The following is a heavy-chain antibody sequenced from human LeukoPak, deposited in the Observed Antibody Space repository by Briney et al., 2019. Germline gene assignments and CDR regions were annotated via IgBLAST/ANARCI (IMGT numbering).Heavy chain of an antibody. V-gene: IGHV4-31*03. CDR2: IYYSGST. CDR1: GGSISSGGYY. CDR3: ARIWGDIVVVPAAIYYYYYMDV. J-gene: IGHJ6*03. D-gene: IGHD2-2*01. Sequence: SQTLSLTCTVSGGSISSGGYYCSWSRQHPGKGLEWIGYIYYSGSTYYNPSLKSRVTISVDTSKNQFSLKLSSVTAADTAVYYCARIWGDIVVVPAAIYYYYYMDVWGKGTTVTVSS.